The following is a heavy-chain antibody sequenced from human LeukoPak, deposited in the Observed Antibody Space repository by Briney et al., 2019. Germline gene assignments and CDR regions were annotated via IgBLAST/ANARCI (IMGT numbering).Heavy chain of an antibody. V-gene: IGHV3-30*04. CDR2: VSFDTRKT. CDR3: ARPHSDYGGIDY. J-gene: IGHJ4*02. Sequence: PGGSLRLSCAASGFTFTDYAMHWVRQAPGKGLEWVAVVSFDTRKTYYTDSVKGRFTISRDNSKNTIYLQMISLRTEDTSVYYCARPHSDYGGIDYWGQGTLVTVS. D-gene: IGHD4-17*01. CDR1: GFTFTDYA.